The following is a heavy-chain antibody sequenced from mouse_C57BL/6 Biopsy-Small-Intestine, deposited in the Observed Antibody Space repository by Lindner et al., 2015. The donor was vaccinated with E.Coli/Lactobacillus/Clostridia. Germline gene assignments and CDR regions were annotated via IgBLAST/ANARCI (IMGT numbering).Heavy chain of an antibody. CDR1: GYSFTDYY. J-gene: IGHJ2*01. Sequence: VQLQESGPELVKPGASVKISCKTSGYSFTDYYMHWVKQSHGNILDWIGYIYPYNGLSSYNQKFKGKASLTVDKSSSTAYMELRSLTPEDSAVYYCARSEGSSGFFDYWGQGTTLTVSS. V-gene: IGHV1-31*01. CDR3: ARSEGSSGFFDY. CDR2: IYPYNGLS. D-gene: IGHD3-2*02.